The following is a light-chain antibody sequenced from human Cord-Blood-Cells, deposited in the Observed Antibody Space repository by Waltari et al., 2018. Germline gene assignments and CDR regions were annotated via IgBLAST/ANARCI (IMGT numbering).Light chain of an antibody. CDR3: QQGYSTPRA. CDR1: QSISSY. CDR2: AAS. V-gene: IGKV1-39*01. Sequence: DIQMTQSPSSLSASVGDRVTITCRASQSISSYLNWYQQKPGKAPKLLIYAASSLQSGVPSSFSGSGSGTDFTLTISSMQPEEFATYYCQQGYSTPRAFSQGTKLEIK. J-gene: IGKJ2*01.